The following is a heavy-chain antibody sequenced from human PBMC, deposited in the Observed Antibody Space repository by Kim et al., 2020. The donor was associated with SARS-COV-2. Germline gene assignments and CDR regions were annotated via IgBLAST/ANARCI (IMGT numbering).Heavy chain of an antibody. CDR3: ARASRAGTTPLYYYYYGMDV. J-gene: IGHJ6*02. D-gene: IGHD1-7*01. Sequence: SETLSLTCTVSGGSVSSGSYYWSWIRQPPGKGLEWIGYIYYSGSTNYNPSLKSRVTISVDTSKNQFSLKLSSVTAADTAVYYCARASRAGTTPLYYYYYGMDVWGQGTTVTVSS. V-gene: IGHV4-61*01. CDR2: IYYSGST. CDR1: GGSVSSGSYY.